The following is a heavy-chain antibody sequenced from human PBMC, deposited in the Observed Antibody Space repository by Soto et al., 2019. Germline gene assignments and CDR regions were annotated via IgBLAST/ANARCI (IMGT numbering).Heavy chain of an antibody. D-gene: IGHD4-4*01. J-gene: IGHJ6*02. V-gene: IGHV1-69*10. Sequence: ASVKVSCKASGGTFSSYAISWVRQAPGQGLEWMGGIIPILGIANYAQKFQGRVTITADKSTSTAYMELSSLGSEDTAVYYCARRPYYDYSNYYYYGMDVWGQGTTVTVSS. CDR1: GGTFSSYA. CDR3: ARRPYYDYSNYYYYGMDV. CDR2: IIPILGIA.